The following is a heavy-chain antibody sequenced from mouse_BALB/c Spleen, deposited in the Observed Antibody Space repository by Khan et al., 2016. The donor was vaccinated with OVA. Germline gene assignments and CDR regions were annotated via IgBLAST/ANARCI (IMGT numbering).Heavy chain of an antibody. CDR3: VNHGSSSAWFTY. V-gene: IGHV1S136*01. Sequence: VQLKESGPELVKPGASVKMSCKASGYTFTSYVMHWVKQKPGLGLEWIGYIYPFNDDTKYNEKFKDKATLTADKSSSTAYMQLTSLTSEDSALYYCVNHGSSSAWFTYWGQGTLVTVSA. J-gene: IGHJ3*01. D-gene: IGHD1-1*01. CDR2: IYPFNDDT. CDR1: GYTFTSYV.